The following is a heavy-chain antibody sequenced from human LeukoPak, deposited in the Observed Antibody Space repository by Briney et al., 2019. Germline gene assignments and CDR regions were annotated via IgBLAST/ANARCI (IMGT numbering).Heavy chain of an antibody. D-gene: IGHD1-1*01. J-gene: IGHJ4*02. CDR3: ARTWNRYNWNAPDY. Sequence: PSQTLPLTCTVSGCSISSGDYYWSWIRQPPGKGLEWIGYIYYSGSTYYNPSLKSRVTISVDTSKNQFSLKLSSVTAADTAVYYCARTWNRYNWNAPDYWGQGTLVTVSS. CDR2: IYYSGST. CDR1: GCSISSGDYY. V-gene: IGHV4-30-4*01.